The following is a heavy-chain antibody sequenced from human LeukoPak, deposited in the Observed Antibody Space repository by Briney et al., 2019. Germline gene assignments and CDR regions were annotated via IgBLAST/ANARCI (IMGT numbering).Heavy chain of an antibody. CDR2: ISYDGRNK. D-gene: IGHD2-8*01. CDR3: ARGLGTPVIMIYATRLDP. Sequence: GGSLRLSCAASGFTFSSYSMHWVRQASGKGLEWVAVISYDGRNKYYADSVKGRFTISRDNSKNTLYLLVNSLRAEDTAVYYCARGLGTPVIMIYATRLDPWGQGTLVTVSS. V-gene: IGHV3-30*04. CDR1: GFTFSSYS. J-gene: IGHJ5*02.